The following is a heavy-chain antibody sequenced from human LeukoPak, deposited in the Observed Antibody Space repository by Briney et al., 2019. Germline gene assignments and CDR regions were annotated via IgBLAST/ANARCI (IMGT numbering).Heavy chain of an antibody. CDR3: AKDKVASGYDRIKADY. V-gene: IGHV3-23*01. D-gene: IGHD3-22*01. CDR1: GFTFSSYA. CDR2: ISGSGGST. Sequence: GGSLRLSCAASGFTFSSYAMSWVRQAPGKGLEWVSAISGSGGSTYYADSVKGRFTISRDNSKNTLYLQMNSLRAEDTAVYYCAKDKVASGYDRIKADYWSQGTLVTVSS. J-gene: IGHJ4*02.